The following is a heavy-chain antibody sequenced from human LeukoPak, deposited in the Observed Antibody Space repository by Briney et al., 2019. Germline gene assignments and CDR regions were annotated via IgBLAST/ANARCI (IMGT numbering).Heavy chain of an antibody. CDR3: AREGFGELSHFDY. Sequence: PSETLSLTCVVYGGSFSGDYWSWIRQPPGRGLKWIGEINHSGRTNYNPSLKSRVTISVDPSKNQFSLKLSSVTAADTAVYYCAREGFGELSHFDYWGQGTLVTVSS. V-gene: IGHV4-34*01. J-gene: IGHJ4*02. CDR2: INHSGRT. D-gene: IGHD3-10*01. CDR1: GGSFSGDY.